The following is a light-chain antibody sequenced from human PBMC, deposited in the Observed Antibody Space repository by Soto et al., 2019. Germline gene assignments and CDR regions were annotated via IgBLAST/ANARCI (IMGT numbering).Light chain of an antibody. V-gene: IGLV2-8*01. CDR3: RSYAGSNNFVV. CDR2: EVS. CDR1: SSDIGGYNY. Sequence: QSALTQPPSASGSPGQSVSISCTGTSSDIGGYNYVSWYQQHPGTAPKLMIYEVSQRPSGVPDRFSGSKSGNTASLTVSGLQPKDEADYYCRSYAGSNNFVVFGGGTKLTVL. J-gene: IGLJ2*01.